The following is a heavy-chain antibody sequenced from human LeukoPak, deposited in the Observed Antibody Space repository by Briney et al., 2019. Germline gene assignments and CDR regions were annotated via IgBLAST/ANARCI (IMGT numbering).Heavy chain of an antibody. Sequence: GSSVYVSCKASGYTFTSYDINWVRQATGQGLEWMGWMNPNSCNTGNAQKFQGRVTMTRNTSISTAYMELSSLRSEDTAVYYCARGATDFWSGYYRGYYYYGMDVWGQGTTVTVSS. V-gene: IGHV1-8*01. CDR1: GYTFTSYD. CDR2: MNPNSCNT. D-gene: IGHD3-3*01. J-gene: IGHJ6*02. CDR3: ARGATDFWSGYYRGYYYYGMDV.